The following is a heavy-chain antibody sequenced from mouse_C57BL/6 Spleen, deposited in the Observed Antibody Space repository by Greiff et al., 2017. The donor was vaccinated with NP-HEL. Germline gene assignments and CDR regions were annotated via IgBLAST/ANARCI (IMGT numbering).Heavy chain of an antibody. D-gene: IGHD2-4*01. CDR1: GYTFTDYY. J-gene: IGHJ4*01. Sequence: EVQLQQSGPELVKPGASVKISCKASGYTFTDYYMNWVKQSHGKSLEWIGDINPNNGGTSYNQKFKGKATLTVDKSSSTAYMELRSLTSEDSAVYYCARGLRRGGYAMDYWGQGTSVTVSS. V-gene: IGHV1-26*01. CDR2: INPNNGGT. CDR3: ARGLRRGGYAMDY.